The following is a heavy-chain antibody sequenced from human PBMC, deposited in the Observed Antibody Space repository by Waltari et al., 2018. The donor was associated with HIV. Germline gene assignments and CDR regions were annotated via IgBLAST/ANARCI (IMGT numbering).Heavy chain of an antibody. CDR2: ISAFSGNT. CDR1: GYTFSRYA. V-gene: IGHV1-18*01. CDR3: ARTTIFGVDTYYFDY. D-gene: IGHD3-3*01. Sequence: QVQLVQSGAEVKKPGASVKVSCTASGYTFSRYAITWVRQAPGQGLKWLGWISAFSGNTKDAREGQGRATMTTDTSTNTAYMELESLTSDDTAIFYCARTTIFGVDTYYFDYWGQGTLVTVSS. J-gene: IGHJ4*02.